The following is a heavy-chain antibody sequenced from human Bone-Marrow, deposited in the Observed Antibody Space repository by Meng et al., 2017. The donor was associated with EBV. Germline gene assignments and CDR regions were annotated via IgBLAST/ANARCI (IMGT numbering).Heavy chain of an antibody. J-gene: IGHJ4*02. CDR3: ASLPDYGGNSGDY. V-gene: IGHV4-4*02. CDR1: GGSISSSNW. Sequence: LPWSGPGLVRPSGTLSLTCAVSGGSISSSNWWSWVRQPPGKGLEWIGEIYHSGSTNYNPSLKSRVTISVDKSKNQFSLKLSSVTAADTAVYYCASLPDYGGNSGDYWGQGTLVTVSS. CDR2: IYHSGST. D-gene: IGHD4-23*01.